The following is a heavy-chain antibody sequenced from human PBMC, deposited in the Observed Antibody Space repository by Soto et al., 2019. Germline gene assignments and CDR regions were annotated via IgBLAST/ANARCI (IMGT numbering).Heavy chain of an antibody. CDR2: VCTGGAT. Sequence: VGSLRLSCVGSGFDVTTNCMRWVRQAPGKGLECVSIVCTGGATHYADSVKGRFTISRDSSKNTVHLQMNNVRAEDTAVYYCVRDKRTISGIFPGYWGQGTQVTVSS. J-gene: IGHJ4*02. D-gene: IGHD1-1*01. CDR3: VRDKRTISGIFPGY. V-gene: IGHV3-53*01. CDR1: GFDVTTNC.